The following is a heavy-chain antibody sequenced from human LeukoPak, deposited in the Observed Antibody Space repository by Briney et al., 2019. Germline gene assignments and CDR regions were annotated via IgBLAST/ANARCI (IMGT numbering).Heavy chain of an antibody. V-gene: IGHV4-39*07. CDR2: IYYSGTT. CDR1: GGSISSSDYY. J-gene: IGHJ3*02. D-gene: IGHD3-22*01. CDR3: ARGPYYYDSSGFGDAFDI. Sequence: SETLSLTCTVSGGSISSSDYYWGWIRQPSGKGLEWIASIYYSGTTHYNPSLKSRVTISVDTSKNQFSLKLSSVTAADTAVYYCARGPYYYDSSGFGDAFDIWGQGTMVTVSS.